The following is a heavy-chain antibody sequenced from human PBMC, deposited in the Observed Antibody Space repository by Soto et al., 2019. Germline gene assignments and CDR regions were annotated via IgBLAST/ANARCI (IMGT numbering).Heavy chain of an antibody. J-gene: IGHJ2*01. D-gene: IGHD2-2*01. Sequence: EVQLLESGGGLVQPGGSLRLSCAASGFTFSSYAMSWVRQAPGKGLEWVSAVSDSGGSTYYADPVKGRFTISRDNSQNTLYLQMNSLRAEDTAVYYCAKFIVVPAAKRYFDLWGRGTLVTVSS. V-gene: IGHV3-23*01. CDR3: AKFIVVPAAKRYFDL. CDR2: VSDSGGST. CDR1: GFTFSSYA.